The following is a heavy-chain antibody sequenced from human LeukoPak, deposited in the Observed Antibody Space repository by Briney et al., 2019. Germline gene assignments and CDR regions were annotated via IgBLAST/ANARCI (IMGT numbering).Heavy chain of an antibody. V-gene: IGHV5-51*01. CDR1: GYSFTNYW. CDR2: IYPGDSDI. CDR3: ASPVVVAENAFDI. J-gene: IGHJ3*02. Sequence: PGQSLKISCKASGYSFTNYWIGWVRQMPGKGLEWMGIIYPGDSDIKYNPSFQGQVTISADKSISTAYLQWSSLKASDTAMYYCASPVVVAENAFDIWGQGTMVTVSS. D-gene: IGHD2-15*01.